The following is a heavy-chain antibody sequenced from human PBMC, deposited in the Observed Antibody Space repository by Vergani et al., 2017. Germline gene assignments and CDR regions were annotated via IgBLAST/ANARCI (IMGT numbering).Heavy chain of an antibody. J-gene: IGHJ5*02. CDR3: ARDMRVVWFGCLSSFDP. CDR1: GYTFTSHA. V-gene: IGHV7-4-1*02. CDR2: INTNTWNP. Sequence: QVQLVQSGSELKKPGASVKASCTASGYTFTSHAMNWVRQAPGQGLEWMGWINTNTWNPTYAQGFTGRFVLSLVTSVSTGYLQISSLKAEDTAVSYCARDMRVVWFGCLSSFDPWGQGTLVTVSS. D-gene: IGHD3-10*01.